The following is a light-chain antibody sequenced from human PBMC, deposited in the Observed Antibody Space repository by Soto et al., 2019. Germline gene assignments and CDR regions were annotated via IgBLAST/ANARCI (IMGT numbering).Light chain of an antibody. CDR1: QSVLYSSNNKNY. Sequence: DIVMTQSPDSLAVSLGERATIKCKSSQSVLYSSNNKNYLAWYQQKPGQPPKLLIYWASTRESGVPDRFSGSGSGTDFTLTISSLQAEDVAVYYWQQYYSPWTFGQGTKVEIK. CDR2: WAS. CDR3: QQYYSPWT. J-gene: IGKJ1*01. V-gene: IGKV4-1*01.